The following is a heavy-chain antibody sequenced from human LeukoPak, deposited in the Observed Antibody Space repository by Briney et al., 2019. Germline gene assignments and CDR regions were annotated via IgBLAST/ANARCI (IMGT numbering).Heavy chain of an antibody. D-gene: IGHD2-15*01. CDR2: IGAYNGNT. Sequence: ASVKVFCKASGYSFAPQDISGVRQAPAQGLEWMGWIGAYNGNTKYAQKFQGRVTMTTEISTSTAYMELRSLRSDDTALYYCAKDHQYDFDYWGQGTLVTVSS. J-gene: IGHJ4*02. V-gene: IGHV1-18*01. CDR3: AKDHQYDFDY. CDR1: GYSFAPQD.